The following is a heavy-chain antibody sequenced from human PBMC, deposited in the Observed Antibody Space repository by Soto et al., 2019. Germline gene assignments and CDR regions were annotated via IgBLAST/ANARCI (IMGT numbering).Heavy chain of an antibody. D-gene: IGHD3-10*01. CDR3: AKVDVSLWFGHDY. Sequence: HPGGSLRLSCAASGFTFSTYGMSWVRQAPGKGLEWVSAVSGSSGSTYFADSVKGRFTISRDNSKNTVYLQMNSLRAEDTAIYYCAKVDVSLWFGHDYWGQGTLVTVSS. CDR2: VSGSSGST. V-gene: IGHV3-23*01. J-gene: IGHJ4*02. CDR1: GFTFSTYG.